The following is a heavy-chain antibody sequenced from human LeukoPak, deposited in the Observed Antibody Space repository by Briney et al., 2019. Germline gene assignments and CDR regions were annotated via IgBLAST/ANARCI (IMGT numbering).Heavy chain of an antibody. CDR1: GFTFSSYW. J-gene: IGHJ4*02. CDR2: IRSTGDST. D-gene: IGHD2-21*02. Sequence: GGSLRLSCAASGFTFSSYWMSWVRQAPGKGLEFVSGIRSTGDSTYYANSAKGRFTISRDNSKNTLYLQMVSLRAEDMAVYYCARVMTFSRDYWGQGTLVTVSS. V-gene: IGHV3-64*01. CDR3: ARVMTFSRDY.